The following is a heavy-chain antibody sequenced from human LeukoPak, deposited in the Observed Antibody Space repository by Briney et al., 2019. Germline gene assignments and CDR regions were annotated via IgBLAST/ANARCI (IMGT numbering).Heavy chain of an antibody. Sequence: ASVKVSCKASGYTFTSYDINWVRQATGQGLEWMGGFDPEDGETIYAQKFQGRVTMTEDTSTDTAYMELSSLRSEDTAVYYCATEIVGATFDYWGQGTLVTVSS. CDR2: FDPEDGET. D-gene: IGHD1-26*01. CDR1: GYTFTSYD. V-gene: IGHV1-24*01. CDR3: ATEIVGATFDY. J-gene: IGHJ4*02.